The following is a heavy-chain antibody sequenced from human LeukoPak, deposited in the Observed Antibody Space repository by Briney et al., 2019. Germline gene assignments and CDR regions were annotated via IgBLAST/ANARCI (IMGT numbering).Heavy chain of an antibody. Sequence: ASVKVSCKASGYPFTAYHLHWVRQAPGRGLEWVGWINPNTGVTNYAQKFQGRVTLTRDRSLGTAYMEVTGLTTDDTAIYFCASLRYSRGDYWGQGTLITVSS. CDR1: GYPFTAYH. V-gene: IGHV1-2*02. J-gene: IGHJ4*02. CDR2: INPNTGVT. D-gene: IGHD5-18*01. CDR3: ASLRYSRGDY.